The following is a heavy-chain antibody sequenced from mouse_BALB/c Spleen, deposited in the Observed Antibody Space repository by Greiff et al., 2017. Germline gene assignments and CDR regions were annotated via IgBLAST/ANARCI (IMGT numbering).Heavy chain of an antibody. CDR1: GFTFSSYA. Sequence: DVKLVESGGGLVKPGGSLKLSCAASGFTFSSYAMSWVRQTPEKRLEWVASISSGGSTYYPDSVKGRFTISRDNARNILYLQMSSLRSEDTAMYYCARGDYYGYWYFDVWGAGTTVTVSS. CDR3: ARGDYYGYWYFDV. D-gene: IGHD1-1*01. V-gene: IGHV5-6-5*01. J-gene: IGHJ1*01. CDR2: ISSGGST.